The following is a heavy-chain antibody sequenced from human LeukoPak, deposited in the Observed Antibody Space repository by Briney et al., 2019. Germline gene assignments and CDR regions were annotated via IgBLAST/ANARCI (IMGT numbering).Heavy chain of an antibody. V-gene: IGHV3-23*01. CDR3: AKDWDIVVVPAAMQRFDY. J-gene: IGHJ4*02. CDR1: GFSFSSYA. CDR2: ISGSGGST. D-gene: IGHD2-2*01. Sequence: GGSLRLSCAASGFSFSSYAMSWVRPAPGKGLEWVSAISGSGGSTYYADSVKGRFTISRDNSKNTLYLQMNSLRAEDTAVYYCAKDWDIVVVPAAMQRFDYWGQGTLVTVSS.